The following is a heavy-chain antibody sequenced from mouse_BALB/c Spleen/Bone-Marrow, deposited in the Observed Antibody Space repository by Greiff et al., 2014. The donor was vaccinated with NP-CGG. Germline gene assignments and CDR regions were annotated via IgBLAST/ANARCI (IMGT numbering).Heavy chain of an antibody. V-gene: IGHV5-12*02. Sequence: EVMLVKSGRGLVPPGGSLKLSCATSGFTFSDYYMYWVRQTPEKRLEWVAYISNGGGSTYYPDTVKGRFTISRDNAKNTLYLQMSRLKSEDTAMYYCARQGGTEYYAMDYWGQGTSVTVSS. CDR1: GFTFSDYY. CDR3: ARQGGTEYYAMDY. J-gene: IGHJ4*01. CDR2: ISNGGGST. D-gene: IGHD3-3*01.